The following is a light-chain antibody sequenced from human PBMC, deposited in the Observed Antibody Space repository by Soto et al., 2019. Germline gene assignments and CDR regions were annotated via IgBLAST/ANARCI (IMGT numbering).Light chain of an antibody. V-gene: IGKV3-15*01. J-gene: IGKJ4*01. CDR1: QNVGNN. CDR2: ATS. Sequence: EIVVTQSPATLSVSPGERATLSCRASQNVGNNFAWYQQKPGQAPRLLIFATSTRATGVPARFSGSGSGTEFTLTISSRQSEDFAVYYCQQYGDWPLTFGGGAKVEIE. CDR3: QQYGDWPLT.